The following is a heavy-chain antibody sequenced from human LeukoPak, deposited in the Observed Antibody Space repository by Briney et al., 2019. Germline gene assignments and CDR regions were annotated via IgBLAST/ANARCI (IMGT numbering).Heavy chain of an antibody. CDR1: GFTFSSYA. D-gene: IGHD3-3*01. Sequence: GGSLRLSCAASGFTFSSYAMSWVRQAPGKGLEWVSAISGSGGSTYYADSVKGRFTISRDNSKNTLYLQMNSLRAEDTAVYYCAKGPAPDFWGALSKNYFDYWGQGTLVTVSS. CDR3: AKGPAPDFWGALSKNYFDY. CDR2: ISGSGGST. V-gene: IGHV3-23*01. J-gene: IGHJ4*02.